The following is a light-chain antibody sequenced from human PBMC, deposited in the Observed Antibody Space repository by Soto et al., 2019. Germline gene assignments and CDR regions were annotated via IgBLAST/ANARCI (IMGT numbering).Light chain of an antibody. Sequence: EVVLSQNTSTLSLSPGEGATLSCRASQSIGGNFLAWYQQRRGQAPRLLIHGASNRATGIPDRFSGSGSGTDFTLTITRLEPEDFAVYYCQQYGGSPRTFGQGTNVDIK. CDR3: QQYGGSPRT. CDR2: GAS. V-gene: IGKV3-20*01. CDR1: QSIGGNF. J-gene: IGKJ1*01.